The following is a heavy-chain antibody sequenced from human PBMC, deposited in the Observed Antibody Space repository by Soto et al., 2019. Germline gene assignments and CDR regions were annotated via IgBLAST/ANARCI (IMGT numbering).Heavy chain of an antibody. D-gene: IGHD3-3*01. Sequence: PGGSLRLSCAASGFTFSNYAMSWVRQAPGQGLEWVSAIRGSGGDTYYADSVKGRFTISRDNSKSTLFLQMNSLRAEDTAEYYCAKDFWEIHQGYFDFWGQGTLVTVSS. J-gene: IGHJ4*02. CDR1: GFTFSNYA. CDR3: AKDFWEIHQGYFDF. CDR2: IRGSGGDT. V-gene: IGHV3-23*01.